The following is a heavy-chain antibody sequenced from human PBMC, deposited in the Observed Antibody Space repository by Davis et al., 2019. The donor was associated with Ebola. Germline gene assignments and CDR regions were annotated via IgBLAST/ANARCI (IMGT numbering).Heavy chain of an antibody. J-gene: IGHJ3*02. D-gene: IGHD2-8*01. CDR1: GFTFSSYG. CDR3: ARDIVRVLMVHEAFDI. CDR2: ISYDGSNK. V-gene: IGHV3-30*03. Sequence: GESLKISCAASGFTFSSYGMHWVRQAPGKGLEWVAVISYDGSNKYYADSVKGRFTISRDNSKNTLHLQMNSLRAEDTAVYYCARDIVRVLMVHEAFDIWGQGTMVTVSS.